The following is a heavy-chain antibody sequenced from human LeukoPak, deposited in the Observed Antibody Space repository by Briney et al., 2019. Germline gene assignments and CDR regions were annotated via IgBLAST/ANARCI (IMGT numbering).Heavy chain of an antibody. CDR3: ARLAGIEQFDY. J-gene: IGHJ4*02. Sequence: SETLSLTCTVSGGSISSSSYYWGWLRQPPGKVREWIGSIYYSGSTYYNPSLKSRVAISVDTSKNQFSLKLSSVTAADTAVYYCARLAGIEQFDYWGQGTLVTVSS. D-gene: IGHD6-19*01. CDR2: IYYSGST. V-gene: IGHV4-39*01. CDR1: GGSISSSSYY.